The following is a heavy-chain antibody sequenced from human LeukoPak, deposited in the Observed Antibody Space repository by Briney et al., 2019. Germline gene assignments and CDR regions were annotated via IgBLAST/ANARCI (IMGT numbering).Heavy chain of an antibody. D-gene: IGHD3-22*01. CDR3: ARDYDEEGGYYYTVSYNWFDP. V-gene: IGHV1-69*06. J-gene: IGHJ5*02. CDR2: IIPIFGTA. Sequence: SVKVSCKASGGTFSSYAISWVRQAPGQGLEWMGGIIPIFGTANYAQKFQGRVTITADKSTSTAYMELSSLRSEDTAVYYCARDYDEEGGYYYTVSYNWFDPWGQGTLVTVSS. CDR1: GGTFSSYA.